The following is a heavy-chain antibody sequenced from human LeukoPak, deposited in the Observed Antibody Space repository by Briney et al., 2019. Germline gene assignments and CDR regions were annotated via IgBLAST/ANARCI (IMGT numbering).Heavy chain of an antibody. J-gene: IGHJ3*02. D-gene: IGHD3-22*01. CDR1: GYTFTSYY. Sequence: GASVKVSCKASGYTFTSYYMHWVRQAPGQGLEWMGIINPSGGSTSYAQKVQGRVTMTRDTSTSTVYMELSSLRSEDTAVYYCARMGTEDYDSSGYPRYAFDIWGQGTMVTVSS. V-gene: IGHV1-46*01. CDR3: ARMGTEDYDSSGYPRYAFDI. CDR2: INPSGGST.